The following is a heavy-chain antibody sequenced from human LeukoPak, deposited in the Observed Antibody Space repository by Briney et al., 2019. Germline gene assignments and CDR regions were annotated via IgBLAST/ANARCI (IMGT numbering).Heavy chain of an antibody. V-gene: IGHV3-30*04. CDR3: ARDFYDFH. Sequence: GGSLRLSCAASGFIFSSFAMHWVRQAPGKGLEWVAVISYDGSNKYYADSVKGRFTISRDDSKSTLYLQMNSLRVEDTAVYYCARDFYDFHWGQGTLVTVSS. CDR2: ISYDGSNK. CDR1: GFIFSSFA. D-gene: IGHD3-3*01. J-gene: IGHJ4*02.